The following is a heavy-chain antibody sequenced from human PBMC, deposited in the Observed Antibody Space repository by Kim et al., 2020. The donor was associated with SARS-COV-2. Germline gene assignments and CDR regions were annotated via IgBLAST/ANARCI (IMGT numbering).Heavy chain of an antibody. V-gene: IGHV1-3*01. D-gene: IGHD5-18*01. Sequence: ASVKVSCKASGYTFTSYAMHWVRQAPGQRLEWMGWINAGNGNTKYSQKFQGRVTITRDTSASTAYMELSSLRSEDTAVYYCARDPGFAYSYGYTHRAAFPYWGQGTLVTVSS. J-gene: IGHJ4*02. CDR3: ARDPGFAYSYGYTHRAAFPY. CDR2: INAGNGNT. CDR1: GYTFTSYA.